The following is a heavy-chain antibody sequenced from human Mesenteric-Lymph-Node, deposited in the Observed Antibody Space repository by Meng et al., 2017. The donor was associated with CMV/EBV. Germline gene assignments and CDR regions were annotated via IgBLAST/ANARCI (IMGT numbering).Heavy chain of an antibody. J-gene: IGHJ6*02. CDR2: ILYDGSKK. D-gene: IGHD6-19*01. CDR3: ARDGIAVAGTGYYYYYGMDV. V-gene: IGHV3-30-3*01. Sequence: VRQAPGKGLEWVAVILYDGSKKYYADSVKGRFTISRDNSKNTLYLQMNSLRAEDTAVYYCARDGIAVAGTGYYYYYGMDVWGQGTTVTVSS.